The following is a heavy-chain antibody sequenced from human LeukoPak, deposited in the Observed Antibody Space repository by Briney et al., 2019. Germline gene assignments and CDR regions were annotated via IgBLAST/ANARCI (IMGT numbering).Heavy chain of an antibody. D-gene: IGHD4-17*01. Sequence: PSETLSLTCSVSAGSISSSSHYWGWIRQAPGKGLEWIGEIYHSGSTNYNPSLKSRVNISVDKSKNQFSLKLSSVTAADTAVYYCARALTTVTQYYFDYWGQGTLVTVSS. J-gene: IGHJ4*02. V-gene: IGHV4-39*07. CDR1: AGSISSSSHY. CDR2: IYHSGST. CDR3: ARALTTVTQYYFDY.